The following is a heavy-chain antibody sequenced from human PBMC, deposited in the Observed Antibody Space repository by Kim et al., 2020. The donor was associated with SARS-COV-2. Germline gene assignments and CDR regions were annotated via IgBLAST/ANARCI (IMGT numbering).Heavy chain of an antibody. CDR3: ARARITMIVVVTHFDY. CDR2: IYYRGGT. V-gene: IGHV4-31*02. D-gene: IGHD3-22*01. J-gene: IGHJ4*02. Sequence: GLEWIGYIYYRGGTSYNPSIKSRVSISGDTSKNQFSLKLSSVTAADTAVYYCARARITMIVVVTHFDYWGQGTLVTVSS.